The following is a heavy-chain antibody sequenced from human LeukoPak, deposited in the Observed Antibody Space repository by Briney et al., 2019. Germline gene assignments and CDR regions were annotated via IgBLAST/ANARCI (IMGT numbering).Heavy chain of an antibody. CDR2: IYYSGST. Sequence: PSGTLSLTCTVSGGSISSSSYYWGWIRQPPGKGLEWIGSIYYSGSTYYNPSLKSRVTISVDTSKNQFSLKLSSVTAADTAVYYCARETINYYDSSGYLDYWGQGTLVTVSS. J-gene: IGHJ4*02. CDR1: GGSISSSSYY. CDR3: ARETINYYDSSGYLDY. D-gene: IGHD3-22*01. V-gene: IGHV4-39*02.